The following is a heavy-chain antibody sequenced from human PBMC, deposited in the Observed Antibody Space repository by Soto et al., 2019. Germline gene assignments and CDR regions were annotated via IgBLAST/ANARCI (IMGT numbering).Heavy chain of an antibody. D-gene: IGHD3-3*01. J-gene: IGHJ5*02. Sequence: QLQLQESGPGLVKPSETLSLTCTVSGGSISSSIYYWGWLRQPPGKGLEWIGSIHYSGSPYYNPSRKSGVTISVDTSKNQFSLMLSSVTAADTAVYYFARHVGHEDWFDPWGQGTLVTVSS. CDR3: ARHVGHEDWFDP. CDR1: GGSISSSIYY. V-gene: IGHV4-39*01. CDR2: IHYSGSP.